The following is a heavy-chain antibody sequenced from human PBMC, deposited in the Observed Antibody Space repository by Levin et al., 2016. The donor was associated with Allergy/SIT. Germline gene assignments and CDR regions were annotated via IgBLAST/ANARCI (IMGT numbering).Heavy chain of an antibody. D-gene: IGHD3-22*01. Sequence: LRLSCTVSGGSISSGGYYWSWIRQHPGKGLEWIGYIYYSGSTYYNPSLKSRVTISVDTSKNQFSLKLSSVTAADTAVYYCARDRYYYDSSGLANDAFDIWGQGTMVTVSS. CDR2: IYYSGST. CDR1: GGSISSGGYY. V-gene: IGHV4-31*03. CDR3: ARDRYYYDSSGLANDAFDI. J-gene: IGHJ3*02.